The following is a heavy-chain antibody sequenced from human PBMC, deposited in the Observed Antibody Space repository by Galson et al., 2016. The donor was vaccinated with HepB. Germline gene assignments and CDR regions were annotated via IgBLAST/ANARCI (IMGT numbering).Heavy chain of an antibody. CDR3: ARQYSSSSFYYGMDV. Sequence: SLRLSCAASGFTFSSYGMYWVRQAPGKGLEWVAVISYDGSKKYYADSVKGRFTISRDNSKNTLYLQMSSLRAEDTAVYYCARQYSSSSFYYGMDVWGQGTTVPVSS. CDR2: ISYDGSKK. V-gene: IGHV3-30*03. CDR1: GFTFSSYG. J-gene: IGHJ6*02. D-gene: IGHD6-6*01.